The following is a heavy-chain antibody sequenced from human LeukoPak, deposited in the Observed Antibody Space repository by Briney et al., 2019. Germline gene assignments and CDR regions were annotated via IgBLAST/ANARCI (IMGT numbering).Heavy chain of an antibody. CDR2: IYNGGST. CDR1: GFTVSSNY. V-gene: IGHV3-66*01. CDR3: ARGYSYGYIRY. Sequence: GGSLRLSCAASGFTVSSNYMNWVRQAPGKGLEWVSVIYNGGSTDYADSVKGRFTISRDNSKNMLYLQMNSLRAEDTAVYYCARGYSYGYIRYWGQGTLVTVSS. J-gene: IGHJ4*02. D-gene: IGHD5-18*01.